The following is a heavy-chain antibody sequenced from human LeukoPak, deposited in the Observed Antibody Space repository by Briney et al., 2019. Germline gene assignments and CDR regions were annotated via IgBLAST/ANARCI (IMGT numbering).Heavy chain of an antibody. CDR2: ISGSGGST. CDR1: GFNFSSYG. CDR3: ATTLTRPRGRYFDY. V-gene: IGHV3-23*01. Sequence: GWSLRLSCASSGFNFSSYGLTWVRQAPGKGLEWVSGISGSGGSTYYEDSVKGRFTISRDNSKNKLYLQMNSLRAEDTAVYYCATTLTRPRGRYFDYWGQGTLVTVSS. D-gene: IGHD3-16*01. J-gene: IGHJ4*02.